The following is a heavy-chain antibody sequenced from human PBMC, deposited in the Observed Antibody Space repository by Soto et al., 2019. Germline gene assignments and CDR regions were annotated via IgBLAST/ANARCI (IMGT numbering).Heavy chain of an antibody. Sequence: PGGSLRLSCAASGFTFSSYEMNWVRQAPGKGLEWVSYISSSGSTIYYADSVKGRFTISRDNAKNSLYLQMNSLRAEDTAVYYCARDYHLSCSSTSCYYYYYGMDVWGQGTTVTVS. J-gene: IGHJ6*02. CDR3: ARDYHLSCSSTSCYYYYYGMDV. CDR1: GFTFSSYE. V-gene: IGHV3-48*03. CDR2: ISSSGSTI. D-gene: IGHD2-2*01.